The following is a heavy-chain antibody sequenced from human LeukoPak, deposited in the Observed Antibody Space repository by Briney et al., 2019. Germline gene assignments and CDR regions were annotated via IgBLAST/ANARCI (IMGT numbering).Heavy chain of an antibody. J-gene: IGHJ4*02. CDR2: ISGSGGST. CDR3: AKDRTGGYCSSNSCSLFDY. V-gene: IGHV3-23*01. CDR1: GFTFSSYA. Sequence: GGSLRLSCAASGFTFSSYAMSWVRQAPGKGLEWVSAISGSGGSTYYADSVKGRFTISRDNSKNTLYLQINSLRAEDTAVYYCAKDRTGGYCSSNSCSLFDYWGQGTLVTVSS. D-gene: IGHD2-2*01.